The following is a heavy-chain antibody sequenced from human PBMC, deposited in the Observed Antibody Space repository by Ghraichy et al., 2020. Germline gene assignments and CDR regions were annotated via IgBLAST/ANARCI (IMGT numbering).Heavy chain of an antibody. J-gene: IGHJ4*02. CDR2: IYNTGYT. V-gene: IGHV3-53*01. D-gene: IGHD4-17*01. CDR3: ARLTTGIDC. Sequence: LSLTCAASGFTVSSNYMTWVRQAPGKGLEWVSIIYNTGYTYYAGSVKGRFTISRDNSKNTLYLQMNGLRAEDTAMYYCARLTTGIDCWGQGTLVTVSS. CDR1: GFTVSSNY.